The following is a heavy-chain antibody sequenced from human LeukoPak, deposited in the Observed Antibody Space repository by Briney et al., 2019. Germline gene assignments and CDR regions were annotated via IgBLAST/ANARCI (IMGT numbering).Heavy chain of an antibody. V-gene: IGHV1-18*01. Sequence: ASVKVSCKASGYTFTSYGISWVRQAPGQGLEWMGWISAYNGNTNYAQKLQGRVTMTTDTSTSTAYMELRSLRSEDTAVYYCAREGYCSSTSCSYHKGWFDPWGQGTLVTVSS. CDR1: GYTFTSYG. J-gene: IGHJ5*02. D-gene: IGHD2-2*01. CDR2: ISAYNGNT. CDR3: AREGYCSSTSCSYHKGWFDP.